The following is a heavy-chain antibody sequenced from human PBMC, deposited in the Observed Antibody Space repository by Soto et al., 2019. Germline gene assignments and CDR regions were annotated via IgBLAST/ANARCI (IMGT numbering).Heavy chain of an antibody. D-gene: IGHD1-26*01. J-gene: IGHJ6*02. Sequence: QAQLMQSGTEVKKPGSSVKVSCKASDGSFTNYAISWVRQAPGQGLEWMGGIVPIFGTTKYAQKYHGKVTLTADASSATAFMELTSLRSEDTAVYYCARPANIAGRPGDHFYYYGMDVWGQGTTIIVS. CDR1: DGSFTNYA. CDR2: IVPIFGTT. V-gene: IGHV1-69*01. CDR3: ARPANIAGRPGDHFYYYGMDV.